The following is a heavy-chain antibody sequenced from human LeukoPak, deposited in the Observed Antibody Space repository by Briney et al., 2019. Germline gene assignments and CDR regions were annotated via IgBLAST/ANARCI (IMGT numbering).Heavy chain of an antibody. D-gene: IGHD6-19*01. J-gene: IGHJ4*02. CDR3: ARDRGSQWLALRPHFDY. Sequence: SETLSLTCTVSGYSISSGYYWGWIRQPPGKGLEWIGSIYHSGSTYYSPSLKSRVTISVDTSKNQFSLKLSSVTAADTAVYYCARDRGSQWLALRPHFDYWGQGTLVTVSS. CDR1: GYSISSGYY. V-gene: IGHV4-38-2*02. CDR2: IYHSGST.